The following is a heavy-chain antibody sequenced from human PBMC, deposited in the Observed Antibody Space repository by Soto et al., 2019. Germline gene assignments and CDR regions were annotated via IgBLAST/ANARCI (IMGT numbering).Heavy chain of an antibody. CDR1: GYTFTSYG. Sequence: QVQLVQSGAEVKKPGASVKVSCKASGYTFTSYGISWVRQAPGQGLEWMGWISAYNGNTNYAQKLQGRVTMTTDTSTSTAYMELRSLGSDDTAVYYCARDLGGIAVAGPTGDFDYWGQGTLVTVSS. CDR3: ARDLGGIAVAGPTGDFDY. CDR2: ISAYNGNT. D-gene: IGHD6-19*01. V-gene: IGHV1-18*01. J-gene: IGHJ4*02.